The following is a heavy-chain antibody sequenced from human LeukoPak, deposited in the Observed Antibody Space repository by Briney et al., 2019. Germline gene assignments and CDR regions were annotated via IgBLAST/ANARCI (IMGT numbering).Heavy chain of an antibody. CDR1: GFTFSSYA. V-gene: IGHV3-23*01. CDR3: AKALTIFDHMDV. J-gene: IGHJ6*03. D-gene: IGHD3-3*01. Sequence: GGSMRLSCAASGFTFSSYAMSWVRQAPGKGLEWVSAISGSGGSTYYADSVKGRFTISRDNSKDTLYLQMNSLRAEDTAVYYCAKALTIFDHMDVWGKGTTVTVSS. CDR2: ISGSGGST.